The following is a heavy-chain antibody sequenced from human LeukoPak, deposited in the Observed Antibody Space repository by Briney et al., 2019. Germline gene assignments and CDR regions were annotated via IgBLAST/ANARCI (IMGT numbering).Heavy chain of an antibody. V-gene: IGHV6-1*01. D-gene: IGHD2-2*01. CDR2: TYYRSKWYN. Sequence: SQTLSLTCAISGDSVSSNSAAWNWIRQSPSRGLEWLGRTYYRSKWYNDYAVSVKSRITINPDTSKNQFSLQLNSVTPEDTAVYYCARAGPYNGIVVVPAAIFLEDYYYYYYMDVWGKGTTVTISS. J-gene: IGHJ6*03. CDR3: ARAGPYNGIVVVPAAIFLEDYYYYYYMDV. CDR1: GDSVSSNSAA.